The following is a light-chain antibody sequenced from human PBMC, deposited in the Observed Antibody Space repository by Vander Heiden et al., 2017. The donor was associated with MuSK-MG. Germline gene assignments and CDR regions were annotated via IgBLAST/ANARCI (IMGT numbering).Light chain of an antibody. CDR2: DAF. CDR1: QSISSW. CDR3: QQRYDSSPYT. J-gene: IGKJ2*01. V-gene: IGKV1-5*01. Sequence: DIQMTQSPSTLSASVGARVTSTCRASQSISSWLAWYPHTPGKAPKLLIYDAFSLESGVPSRFSGSVSGTEFTLSISSLKPDDFATYSCQQRYDSSPYTFGQGTRLEMK.